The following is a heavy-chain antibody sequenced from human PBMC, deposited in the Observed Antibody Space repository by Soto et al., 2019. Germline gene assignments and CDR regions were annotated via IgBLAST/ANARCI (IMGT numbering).Heavy chain of an antibody. Sequence: SETLSLTCTVSGGSISSSSYYWGWIRQPPGKGLEWIGSIYYSGSTYYNPSLKSRVTISVDTSKNQFSRKRSSGTAADTAVYYCARRLSVLHSSGWYGWFDPWGQGTLVTVSS. CDR1: GGSISSSSYY. V-gene: IGHV4-39*01. D-gene: IGHD6-19*01. J-gene: IGHJ5*02. CDR2: IYYSGST. CDR3: ARRLSVLHSSGWYGWFDP.